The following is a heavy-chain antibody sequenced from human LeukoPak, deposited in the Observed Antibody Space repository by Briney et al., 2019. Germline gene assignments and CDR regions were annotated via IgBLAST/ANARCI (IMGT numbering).Heavy chain of an antibody. V-gene: IGHV5-51*01. Sequence: GESLKISCKASGYIFTDYWIGWVRQMPGKGLEWMGIIYPGDSDTKYSPSFQGQVTISADKSISTAYLQWSSLKASDTAMYYCAREGAAAPYNWFDPWGQGTLVTVSS. CDR2: IYPGDSDT. D-gene: IGHD2-2*01. CDR3: AREGAAAPYNWFDP. J-gene: IGHJ5*02. CDR1: GYIFTDYW.